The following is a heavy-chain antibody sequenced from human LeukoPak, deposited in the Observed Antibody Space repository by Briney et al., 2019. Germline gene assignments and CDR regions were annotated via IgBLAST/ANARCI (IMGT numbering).Heavy chain of an antibody. CDR1: GFTFSNYG. CDR3: AKEGSYDAFDI. Sequence: GGSLRLSCAASGFTFSNYGMNWVRQAPGKGLEWVSYISSSGSTVNYADSVMGRFTVSRDNAENSLYLQMSSLRADDTAVYYCAKEGSYDAFDIWGQGTMVTVSS. D-gene: IGHD1-26*01. CDR2: ISSSGSTV. V-gene: IGHV3-48*03. J-gene: IGHJ3*02.